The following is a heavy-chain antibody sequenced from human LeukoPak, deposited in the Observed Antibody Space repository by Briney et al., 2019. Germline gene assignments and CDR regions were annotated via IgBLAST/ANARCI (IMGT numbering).Heavy chain of an antibody. CDR1: GDIFTDSF. D-gene: IGHD2-15*01. CDR2: INPNSGGT. V-gene: IGHV1-2*02. Sequence: ASVKVSCKTSGDIFTDSFIHWVRQAPGQGLEWMGWINPNSGGTNYAQKFQGRVTMTRDTSISTAYMELSRLRSDDTAVYYCASRVAATPYYYYYGMDVWGQGTTVTVSS. CDR3: ASRVAATPYYYYYGMDV. J-gene: IGHJ6*02.